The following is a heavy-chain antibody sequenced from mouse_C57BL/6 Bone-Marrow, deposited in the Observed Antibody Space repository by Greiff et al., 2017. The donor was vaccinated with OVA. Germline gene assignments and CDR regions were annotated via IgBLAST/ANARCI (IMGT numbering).Heavy chain of an antibody. CDR3: ARERELTPFDY. J-gene: IGHJ2*01. Sequence: VQLKQSGPELVKPGASVKMSCKASGYTFTDYNMHWVKQSHGKSLEWIGYINPNNGGTSYNQKFKGKATLTVNKSSSTAYMELRSLTSEDSAVYYCARERELTPFDYWGQGTTLTVSS. CDR2: INPNNGGT. V-gene: IGHV1-22*01. D-gene: IGHD6-1*01. CDR1: GYTFTDYN.